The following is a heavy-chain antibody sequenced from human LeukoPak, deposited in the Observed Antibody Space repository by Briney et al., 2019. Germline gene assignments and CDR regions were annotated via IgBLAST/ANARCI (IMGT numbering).Heavy chain of an antibody. CDR3: AREISTTGAFDI. J-gene: IGHJ3*02. V-gene: IGHV4-38-2*02. CDR2: IYHDGRT. CDR1: GYSISNGYY. D-gene: IGHD4-17*01. Sequence: SETLSLTCTVSGYSISNGYYWGWIRQPPGKGLEWLGTIYHDGRTYYNPSLKSLVTMSVDTSNNQFSLKLSSVTAADTAVFYCAREISTTGAFDIWGQGTMVTVSS.